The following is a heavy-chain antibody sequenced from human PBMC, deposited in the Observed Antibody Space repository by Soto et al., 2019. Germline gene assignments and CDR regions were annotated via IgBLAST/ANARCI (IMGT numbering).Heavy chain of an antibody. D-gene: IGHD2-2*02. CDR2: FDPEDGET. Sequence: GASVKVSCKVSGYTLTELSMHWVRQAPGKGLEWMGGFDPEDGETIYAQKFQGRVTMTEDTSTDTAYMELSSLRSEDTAVYYCATVGYCSSTSCYTNYYYYGMDVWGQGTTVTV. J-gene: IGHJ6*02. CDR1: GYTLTELS. CDR3: ATVGYCSSTSCYTNYYYYGMDV. V-gene: IGHV1-24*01.